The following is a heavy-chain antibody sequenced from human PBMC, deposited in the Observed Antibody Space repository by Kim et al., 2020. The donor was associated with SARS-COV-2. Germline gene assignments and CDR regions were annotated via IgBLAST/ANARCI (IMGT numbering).Heavy chain of an antibody. D-gene: IGHD3-22*01. J-gene: IGHJ4*02. CDR3: AKDSYYDSSGAFDY. V-gene: IGHV3-23*01. Sequence: ADSVNGRFTISRDNSKNTLYLQMNSLRAEDTAVYYCAKDSYYDSSGAFDYWGQGTLVTVSS.